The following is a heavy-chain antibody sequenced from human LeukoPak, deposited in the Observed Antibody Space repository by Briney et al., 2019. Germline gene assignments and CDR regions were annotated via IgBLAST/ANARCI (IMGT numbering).Heavy chain of an antibody. CDR2: ISWNSGSI. CDR3: VRTHKIEGCSTSGDSCYSMYRHFDL. CDR1: GFTFDDYA. V-gene: IGHV3-9*01. Sequence: PGRSLRLSCAASGFTFDDYAMHWVRLAPGKGLEWVSGISWNSGSIGFADSVKGRFTISRDNAENSLFLQMNSLRVEDTAVYYCVRTHKIEGCSTSGDSCYSMYRHFDLWGRGSLVTVSS. J-gene: IGHJ2*01. D-gene: IGHD2-15*01.